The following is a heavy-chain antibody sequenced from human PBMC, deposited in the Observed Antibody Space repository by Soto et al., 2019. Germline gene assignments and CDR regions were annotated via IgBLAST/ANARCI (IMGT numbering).Heavy chain of an antibody. CDR2: ISGSGGST. D-gene: IGHD3-3*01. CDR3: AKVELLYYDFWSGSGWFDP. Sequence: VGSLRLSCAASGFTFSSYAMSWVRQAPGKGLEWVSAISGSGGSTYYADSVKGRFTISRDNSKNTLYLQMNSLRAEDTAVYYCAKVELLYYDFWSGSGWFDPWGQGTLVTVSS. V-gene: IGHV3-23*01. CDR1: GFTFSSYA. J-gene: IGHJ5*02.